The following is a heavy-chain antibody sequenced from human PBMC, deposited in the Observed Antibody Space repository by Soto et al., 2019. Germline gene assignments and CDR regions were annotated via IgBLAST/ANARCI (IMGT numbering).Heavy chain of an antibody. CDR1: GFTFSSYG. CDR2: ISYDGSNK. Sequence: QVQLVESGGGVVQPGRSLRLSCAASGFTFSSYGMHWVRQAPGKGLEWVAVISYDGSNKYYADSVKGRFTISRDNSKNPLYRQMNSLRAEDTAVYYCAKDPGRELLSYWGQGTLVTVSS. CDR3: AKDPGRELLSY. D-gene: IGHD3-10*01. J-gene: IGHJ4*02. V-gene: IGHV3-30*18.